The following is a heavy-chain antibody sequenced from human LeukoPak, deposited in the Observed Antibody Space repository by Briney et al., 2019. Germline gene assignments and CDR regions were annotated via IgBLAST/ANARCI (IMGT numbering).Heavy chain of an antibody. CDR2: IHTSGST. Sequence: SETLSLTCTVSGGSISSSSYYWSWIRQPAGKGLEWIGRIHTSGSTNYKPSLKSRVTMSVDTSKNQFSLKLSSVTAADTAVYYCARAGYYYGGSGYYYFDYWGQGTLVTVSS. CDR3: ARAGYYYGGSGYYYFDY. CDR1: GGSISSSSYY. J-gene: IGHJ4*02. D-gene: IGHD3-22*01. V-gene: IGHV4-61*02.